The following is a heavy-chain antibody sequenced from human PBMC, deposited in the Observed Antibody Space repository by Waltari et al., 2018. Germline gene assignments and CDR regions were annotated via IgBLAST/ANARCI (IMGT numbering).Heavy chain of an antibody. CDR2: INAGHDNT. D-gene: IGHD1-7*01. V-gene: IGHV1-3*01. J-gene: IGHJ4*02. Sequence: QVQLVQSGAEVKKPGASVKVSCKASGYTFTSYAMHWVRQAPGQRLEWMGWINAGHDNTKYSQKFPGRVTITRDTSASTSYMELSSLRAEDTAVYYCARGRVGRTTGNGGYWGQGTLVTVSS. CDR1: GYTFTSYA. CDR3: ARGRVGRTTGNGGY.